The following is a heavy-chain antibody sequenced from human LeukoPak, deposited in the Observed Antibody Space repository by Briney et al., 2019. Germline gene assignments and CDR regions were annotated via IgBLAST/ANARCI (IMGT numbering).Heavy chain of an antibody. CDR2: ISGSGDTT. D-gene: IGHD6-13*01. V-gene: IGHV3-23*01. CDR1: GFTFSTYG. Sequence: GGSLRLSCAASGFTFSTYGMNWVRQAPGKGLEWVSFISGSGDTTYYADSVKGRFTISRDNSKNTVFLQMIGLRAEDTALYYCAKRVHSSSWYAAFDSWGQGNLATVSS. CDR3: AKRVHSSSWYAAFDS. J-gene: IGHJ4*02.